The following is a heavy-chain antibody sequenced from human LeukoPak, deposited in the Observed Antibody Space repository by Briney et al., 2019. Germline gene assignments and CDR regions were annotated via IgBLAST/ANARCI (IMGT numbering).Heavy chain of an antibody. J-gene: IGHJ5*02. CDR3: AKDNPTVVTPASWFDP. V-gene: IGHV3-74*01. D-gene: IGHD4-23*01. CDR1: GFTFSSYW. CDR2: ISSGGSTT. Sequence: GGSLRLSCAASGFTFSSYWMHWVRQAPGKGLVWVSRISSGGSTTTYADSVKGRFTLSRDNSKNTLYLQMNSLRAEDTAVYYCAKDNPTVVTPASWFDPWGQETLVTVSS.